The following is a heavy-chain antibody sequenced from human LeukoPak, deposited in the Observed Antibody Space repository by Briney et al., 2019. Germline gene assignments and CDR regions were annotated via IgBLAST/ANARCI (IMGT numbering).Heavy chain of an antibody. J-gene: IGHJ5*02. D-gene: IGHD1-26*01. V-gene: IGHV3-48*04. CDR3: ATWDRFDP. CDR2: ISTSGDAI. Sequence: GGSLRLSCAASGFTFSDYGMNWVRQAPGKGLEWVSYISTSGDAIYYADSVQGRFTISRDNAKNSLYLQMNSLSAEDTAVYYCATWDRFDPWGQGTLVTVSS. CDR1: GFTFSDYG.